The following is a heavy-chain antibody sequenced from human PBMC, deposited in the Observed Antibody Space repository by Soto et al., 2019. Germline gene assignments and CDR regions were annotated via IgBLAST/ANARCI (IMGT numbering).Heavy chain of an antibody. D-gene: IGHD3-3*01. CDR3: ARPRGDLDGMDV. J-gene: IGHJ6*02. V-gene: IGHV1-69*13. CDR1: GGTFSSYA. Sequence: SVKVSCKASGGTFSSYAISWVRQAPGQGLEWMGGIIPIFGTANYAQKFQGRVTITADESTSTAYMELSSLRSEDTAVYYCARPRGDLDGMDVWGQGTTVTVSS. CDR2: IIPIFGTA.